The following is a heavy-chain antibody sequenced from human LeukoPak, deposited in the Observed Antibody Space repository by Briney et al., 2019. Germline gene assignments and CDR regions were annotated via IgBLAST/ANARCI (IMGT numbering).Heavy chain of an antibody. CDR1: GYTFTGYY. V-gene: IGHV1-2*02. Sequence: ASVKVSCKASGYTFTGYYMHWVRQAPGQGLEWMGWINPNSGGTNYAQKFQGRVTMTRDTSISTAYMELSRLRSDDTAVYYCARDVNELRFLEWLLPGAYYYYGMDVWGQGTTVTVSS. J-gene: IGHJ6*02. CDR3: ARDVNELRFLEWLLPGAYYYYGMDV. CDR2: INPNSGGT. D-gene: IGHD3-3*01.